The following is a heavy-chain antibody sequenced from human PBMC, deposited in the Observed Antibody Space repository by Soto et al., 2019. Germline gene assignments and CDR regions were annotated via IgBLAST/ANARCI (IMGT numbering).Heavy chain of an antibody. CDR1: GFTFTNYW. CDR3: GRGIRNYYGVDV. Sequence: EVQLVESGGGLVQPGGSLRLSCAASGFTFTNYWMHWVRQAPGKGLVWVSRIKFDESTTRYADFVKGRFTISRDNAKNMVYLEMNSLRAEDTALYYCGRGIRNYYGVDVWGQGTTITVSS. V-gene: IGHV3-74*01. D-gene: IGHD5-18*01. J-gene: IGHJ6*02. CDR2: IKFDESTT.